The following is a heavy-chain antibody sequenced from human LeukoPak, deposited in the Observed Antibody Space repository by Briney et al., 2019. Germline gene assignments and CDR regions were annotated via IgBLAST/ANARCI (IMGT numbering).Heavy chain of an antibody. D-gene: IGHD3-22*01. Sequence: GGSLRLSCVASGFTFSSYAMSWVRQAPGKGREWVSAIIGGGGSTSYADSVKGRFTISRDNSKNTLYLQMNSLRAEDTAVYYCANRGYQYYFDYWGQGTLVTVSS. J-gene: IGHJ4*02. CDR2: IIGGGGST. CDR3: ANRGYQYYFDY. V-gene: IGHV3-23*01. CDR1: GFTFSSYA.